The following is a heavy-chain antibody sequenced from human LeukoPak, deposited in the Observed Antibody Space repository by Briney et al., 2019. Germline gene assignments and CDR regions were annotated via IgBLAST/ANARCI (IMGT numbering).Heavy chain of an antibody. V-gene: IGHV3-64*01. CDR1: RFTFSNYA. D-gene: IGHD1-14*01. CDR3: ARLPVDAFDI. Sequence: GGSLRLFCAASRFTFSNYAMHWVRQAPGKGLEHVSAISSNGGNTHYANSVKGRFTISRDNSKNTLYLQMGSLRAEDMAVYYCARLPVDAFDIWGQGTMVTVSS. J-gene: IGHJ3*02. CDR2: ISSNGGNT.